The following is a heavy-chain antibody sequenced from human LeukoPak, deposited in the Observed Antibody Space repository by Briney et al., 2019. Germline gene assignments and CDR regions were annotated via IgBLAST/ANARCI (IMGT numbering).Heavy chain of an antibody. Sequence: GGSLRLSCEASGFTFSNYWMHWVRQAPGKGLMWVSQISTDGSQTFYADSAKGRFTISRDNAKNTLFLQMDSLRPEDTAVYYCVRSLRSADFWGQGTLVTVSS. CDR2: ISTDGSQT. CDR1: GFTFSNYW. CDR3: VRSLRSADF. V-gene: IGHV3-74*01. J-gene: IGHJ4*02.